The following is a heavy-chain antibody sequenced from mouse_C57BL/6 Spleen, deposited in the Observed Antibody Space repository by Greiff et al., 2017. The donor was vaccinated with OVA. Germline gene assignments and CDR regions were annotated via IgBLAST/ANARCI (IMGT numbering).Heavy chain of an antibody. V-gene: IGHV5-17*01. Sequence: EVKLVESGGGLVKPGGSLKLSCAASGFTFSDYGMHWVRQAPEEGLEWVAYISSGSSTIYYADTVKGRFTISRDNAKNTLFLQMTSLRSEDTAMYYCARGSIYAMDYWGQGTSVTVSS. CDR1: GFTFSDYG. D-gene: IGHD2-10*02. CDR2: ISSGSSTI. CDR3: ARGSIYAMDY. J-gene: IGHJ4*01.